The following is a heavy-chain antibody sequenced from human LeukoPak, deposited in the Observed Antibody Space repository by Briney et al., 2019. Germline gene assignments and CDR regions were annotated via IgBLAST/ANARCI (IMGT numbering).Heavy chain of an antibody. D-gene: IGHD3-10*01. Sequence: GGSLRLSCAASGFTFSSYAMSWVRQAPGKGLEWVSAISGSGGSTYYADSVKGRFTISRDNSKNTLYLQMNSLRAEDTAVYYCASLLWFGELLYHYGMDVWGQGTMVTVSS. CDR3: ASLLWFGELLYHYGMDV. CDR2: ISGSGGST. CDR1: GFTFSSYA. V-gene: IGHV3-23*01. J-gene: IGHJ6*02.